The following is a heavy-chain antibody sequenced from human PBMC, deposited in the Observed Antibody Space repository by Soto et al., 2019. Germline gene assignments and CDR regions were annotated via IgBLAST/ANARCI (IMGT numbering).Heavy chain of an antibody. D-gene: IGHD4-17*01. CDR3: ARSTTVSYYYYVMDV. CDR1: GFTFSSYS. Sequence: EVQLVESGGGLVKPGGSLRLSCAASGFTFSSYSMNWVRQAPGKGLEWVSSISSSSSYIYYADSVKGRFTISRDNAKNSLYLQMNSLRAEDTAVYYCARSTTVSYYYYVMDVWGQGTTVTVSS. J-gene: IGHJ6*02. CDR2: ISSSSSYI. V-gene: IGHV3-21*01.